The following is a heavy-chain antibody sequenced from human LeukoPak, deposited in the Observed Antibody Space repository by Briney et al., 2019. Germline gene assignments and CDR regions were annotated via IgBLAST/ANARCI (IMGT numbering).Heavy chain of an antibody. Sequence: SGTLSLTCAVSGGSISSSNWWSWVRQPPGKGLEWIGEIYHSGSTNYNPSLKSRVTISVDKSKNQFSLKLSSVTAADTAVYYCARVNGVCYTSPGCWFDPWGQGTLVTVSS. CDR2: IYHSGST. D-gene: IGHD2-8*01. CDR1: GGSISSSNW. CDR3: ARVNGVCYTSPGCWFDP. V-gene: IGHV4-4*02. J-gene: IGHJ5*02.